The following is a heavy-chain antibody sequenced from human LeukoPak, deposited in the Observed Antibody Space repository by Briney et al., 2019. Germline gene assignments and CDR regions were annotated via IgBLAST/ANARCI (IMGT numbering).Heavy chain of an antibody. CDR1: GGTFSSYA. CDR2: IIPIFGTA. CDR3: ARADPYCSSTSCPHVYCYYMDV. V-gene: IGHV1-69*05. Sequence: GASVKVSCKASGGTFSSYAISWVRQAPGQGLEWMGGIIPIFGTANYAQKFQGRVTITTDESTSTAYMELSSLRSEDTAVYYCARADPYCSSTSCPHVYCYYMDVWGKGTTVTVSS. J-gene: IGHJ6*03. D-gene: IGHD2-2*01.